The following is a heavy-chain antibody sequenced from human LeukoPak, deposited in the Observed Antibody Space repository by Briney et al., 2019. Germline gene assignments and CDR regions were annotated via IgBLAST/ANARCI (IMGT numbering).Heavy chain of an antibody. CDR3: ARDALRYCSGGSCYSEYSDY. J-gene: IGHJ4*02. CDR1: GFTFSSYW. CDR2: IKQDGSEK. Sequence: PGGSLRLSCAASGFTFSSYWMSWVRQAPGKGREWVTNIKQDGSEKYYVDSVKGRFTISRDNAKNSLYLQMNSLRAEDTAVYYCARDALRYCSGGSCYSEYSDYWGQGTVVTVSS. D-gene: IGHD2-15*01. V-gene: IGHV3-7*03.